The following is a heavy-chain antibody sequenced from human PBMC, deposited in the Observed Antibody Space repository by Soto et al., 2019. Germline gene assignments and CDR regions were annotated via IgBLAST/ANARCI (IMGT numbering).Heavy chain of an antibody. V-gene: IGHV4-39*01. CDR3: ARVPGP. J-gene: IGHJ5*02. CDR1: GGSISSSSFY. Sequence: SETLSLTCTVSGGSISSSSFYWGWIRQPPGKGLEWIGSIYYSGSTYYNPSLKSRVTVSVDTSKNQFSLKLSSVTAADTAVYYCARVPGPWGQGTLVTVS. CDR2: IYYSGST.